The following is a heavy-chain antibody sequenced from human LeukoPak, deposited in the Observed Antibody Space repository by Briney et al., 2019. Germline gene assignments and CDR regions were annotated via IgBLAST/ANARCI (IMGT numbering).Heavy chain of an antibody. CDR1: GFTFSSCG. D-gene: IGHD6-13*01. CDR3: AKDWGIAAADYYFDY. J-gene: IGHJ4*02. Sequence: PGGSLRLSCAASGFTFSSCGMHWVRQAPGKGLEWVAVISYDGSNKYYADSVKGRFTISRDNSKNTLYLQMNSLRAEDTAVYYCAKDWGIAAADYYFDYWGQGTLVTVSS. CDR2: ISYDGSNK. V-gene: IGHV3-30*18.